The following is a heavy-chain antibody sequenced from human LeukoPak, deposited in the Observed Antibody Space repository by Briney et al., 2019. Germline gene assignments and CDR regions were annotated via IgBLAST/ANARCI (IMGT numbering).Heavy chain of an antibody. V-gene: IGHV3-53*01. CDR2: IYSGGVT. Sequence: GGSLRLSCAASGFTVGTNYMSWVRQAPGKGLEWVSVIYSGGVTHYADSVEGRFTISRDNSKNTLYLQMNSLRVEDTAVYYCASDIGGYWGQGTLVTVSS. J-gene: IGHJ4*02. CDR1: GFTVGTNY. CDR3: ASDIGGY.